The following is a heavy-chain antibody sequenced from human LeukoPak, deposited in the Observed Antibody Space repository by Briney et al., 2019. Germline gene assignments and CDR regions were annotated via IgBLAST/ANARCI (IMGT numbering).Heavy chain of an antibody. D-gene: IGHD6-13*01. CDR1: GGSFSTYY. CDR2: IYYTGTT. CDR3: ARAGANGIEAAGSLRY. Sequence: SETLSLTCTVSGGSFSTYYWSRIRQPPGKGLEWIGYIYYTGTTNYNPSLKSRVTISVDTSKNQFSLNLSSVAAADTAVYYCARAGANGIEAAGSLRYWGQGSLVSVSS. J-gene: IGHJ4*02. V-gene: IGHV4-59*01.